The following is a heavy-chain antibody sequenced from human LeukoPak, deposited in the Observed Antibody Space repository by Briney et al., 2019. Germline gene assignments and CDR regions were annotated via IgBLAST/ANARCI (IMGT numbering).Heavy chain of an antibody. CDR3: AKFEGLCGSANTCYHFDC. Sequence: GGSLRLSCDASGFTFSTYAMSWVRQAPGEGREGLSGLSGRGGSTWYADSVKGRCTISRDNSKNTVYLHMYSLRAEETVVYYCAKFEGLCGSANTCYHFDCWGQGTLVTVSS. D-gene: IGHD2-2*01. J-gene: IGHJ4*02. CDR2: LSGRGGST. CDR1: GFTFSTYA. V-gene: IGHV3-23*01.